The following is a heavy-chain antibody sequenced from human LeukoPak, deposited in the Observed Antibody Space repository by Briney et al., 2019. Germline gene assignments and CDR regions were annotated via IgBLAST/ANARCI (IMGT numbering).Heavy chain of an antibody. CDR1: GGSISSSSYY. CDR2: IYYSGST. D-gene: IGHD6-13*01. CDR3: ARDPSSSWWGGHNWFDP. Sequence: PSETLSLTCTVSGGSISSSSYYWGWIRQPPGKGLEWIGSIYYSGSTYYNPSLKSRVTISVDTSKNQFSLKLSSVTAADTAVYYCARDPSSSWWGGHNWFDPWGQGTLVTVSS. J-gene: IGHJ5*02. V-gene: IGHV4-39*07.